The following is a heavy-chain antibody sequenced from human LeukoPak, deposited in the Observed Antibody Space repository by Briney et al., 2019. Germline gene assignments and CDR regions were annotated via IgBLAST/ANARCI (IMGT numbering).Heavy chain of an antibody. CDR3: ARGYLSYGSSGYYDF. CDR2: ISAYKGNT. CDR1: GYTFTSYS. J-gene: IGHJ4*02. V-gene: IGHV1-18*01. Sequence: ASVKVSCKASGYTFTSYSISWVRHAPGQGLEWMGWISAYKGNTNYAQKLQGRVTMTTDTSTSIAYMELRSLRSDGTAVYSCARGYLSYGSSGYYDFWGQGTLVTVSS. D-gene: IGHD3-22*01.